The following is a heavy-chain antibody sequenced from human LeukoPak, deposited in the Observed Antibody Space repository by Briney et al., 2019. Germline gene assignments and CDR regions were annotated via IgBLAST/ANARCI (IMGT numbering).Heavy chain of an antibody. Sequence: GGSLRLSCAASGFTFRSYAMTWVRQAPGKGLEWVSTITGSGGYTYYADSVKGRFTISRDNSKNTLFLRMNSLRAEDTAVYFCAKQSVYDSSGHFHYWGQGTLVTVSS. V-gene: IGHV3-23*01. CDR1: GFTFRSYA. CDR3: AKQSVYDSSGHFHY. D-gene: IGHD3-22*01. J-gene: IGHJ4*02. CDR2: ITGSGGYT.